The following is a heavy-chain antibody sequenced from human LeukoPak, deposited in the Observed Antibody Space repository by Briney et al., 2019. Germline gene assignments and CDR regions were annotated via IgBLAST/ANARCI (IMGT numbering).Heavy chain of an antibody. Sequence: PGGSLRLSCVVSGFTSSDHYIDWARQAPGKGLEWVGRIRNKVNSYTTEYAASVKDRLTISRDDSKNSVWLQMNSLKTEDSAVYYCATSNSNGLSLFDYWGQGTLVTVSS. V-gene: IGHV3-72*01. J-gene: IGHJ4*02. D-gene: IGHD6-25*01. CDR3: ATSNSNGLSLFDY. CDR1: GFTSSDHY. CDR2: IRNKVNSYTT.